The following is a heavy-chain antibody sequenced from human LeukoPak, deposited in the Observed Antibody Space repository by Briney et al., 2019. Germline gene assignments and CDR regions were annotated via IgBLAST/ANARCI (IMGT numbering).Heavy chain of an antibody. CDR1: GFTFSSYW. J-gene: IGHJ5*02. CDR3: ARDLKGSYSSSWFDH. D-gene: IGHD6-13*01. Sequence: GGSLRLSCAASGFTFSSYWMSWVRQAPGKGLEWVANIKQDGSEKYYVDSVKGRFTISRDNAKNSLYLQMNSLRAEDTAIYYCARDLKGSYSSSWFDHWGRGTLVTVSS. V-gene: IGHV3-7*01. CDR2: IKQDGSEK.